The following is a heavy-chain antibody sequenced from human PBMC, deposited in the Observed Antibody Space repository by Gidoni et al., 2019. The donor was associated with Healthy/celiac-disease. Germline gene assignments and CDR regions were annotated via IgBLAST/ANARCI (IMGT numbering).Heavy chain of an antibody. J-gene: IGHJ4*02. D-gene: IGHD6-19*01. V-gene: IGHV3-23*01. CDR2: MSGSGGST. CDR3: AKDPTLTSSGAGFDY. CDR1: GFTFSSYA. Sequence: EVQLLESGGGLVQPGGSLRLSCAASGFTFSSYAMSWVRQAPGKGLEWVSAMSGSGGSTYYADSVKGRFTISRDNSKNTLYLQMNSLRAEDTAVYYCAKDPTLTSSGAGFDYWGQGTLVTVSS.